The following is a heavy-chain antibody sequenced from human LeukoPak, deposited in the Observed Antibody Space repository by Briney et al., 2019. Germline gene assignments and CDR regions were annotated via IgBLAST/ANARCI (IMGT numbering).Heavy chain of an antibody. J-gene: IGHJ6*02. CDR3: ARVGHSSRRAPYYYYGMDV. D-gene: IGHD6-13*01. CDR1: GYTFTSYD. V-gene: IGHV1-8*01. Sequence: EASVNVSCKASGYTFTSYDINWVRQTTGQGLEWMGWMNPNSGNTGYAQKFQGRVTMTRTTSISTAYMELSSLRSEDTAVYYCARVGHSSRRAPYYYYGMDVWGQGTTVTVSS. CDR2: MNPNSGNT.